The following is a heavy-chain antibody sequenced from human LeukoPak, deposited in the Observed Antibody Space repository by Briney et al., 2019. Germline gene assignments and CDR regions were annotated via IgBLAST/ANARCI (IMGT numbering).Heavy chain of an antibody. D-gene: IGHD1-7*01. Sequence: GGSLRLSCAASGFTLSDYYMSWIRQAPGKGLQWVSYISSSGTTIYYADSVKGRFTISRDNAKNSLYLQMNSLRAEDTAVYYCARGQENYGYTFDYWGQGTLVTVSS. V-gene: IGHV3-11*04. CDR2: ISSSGTTI. J-gene: IGHJ4*02. CDR1: GFTLSDYY. CDR3: ARGQENYGYTFDY.